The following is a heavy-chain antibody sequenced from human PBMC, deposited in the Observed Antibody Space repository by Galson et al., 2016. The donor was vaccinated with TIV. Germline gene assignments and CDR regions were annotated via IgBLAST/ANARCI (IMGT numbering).Heavy chain of an antibody. CDR3: ARGTGVGGDGWFLP. CDR2: TYYRSKWYN. D-gene: IGHD2-15*01. J-gene: IGHJ5*02. CDR1: GDSVSNNVVA. V-gene: IGHV6-1*01. Sequence: CAISGDSVSNNVVAWNWIRQSPSRGLEWLGRTYYRSKWYNDYAISVKSRLIINADNSNNQVSLQLNSVTPEDTAVYYCARGTGVGGDGWFLPWGQGTLVTVSS.